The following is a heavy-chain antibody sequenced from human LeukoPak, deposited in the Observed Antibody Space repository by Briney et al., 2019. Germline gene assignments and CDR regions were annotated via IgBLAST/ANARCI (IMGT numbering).Heavy chain of an antibody. J-gene: IGHJ4*02. CDR1: GFIVSTNY. V-gene: IGHV3-66*01. CDR3: VKEVPGTTIYD. CDR2: IFRGDGT. D-gene: IGHD4-11*01. Sequence: GGSLRLSCVASGFIVSTNYMSWVRQAPGKGLGWVAVIFRGDGTYHADSVKGRFTISRDTSKNTVYLQMNSLTAEDTAIYYCVKEVPGTTIYDWGQGILVTVSS.